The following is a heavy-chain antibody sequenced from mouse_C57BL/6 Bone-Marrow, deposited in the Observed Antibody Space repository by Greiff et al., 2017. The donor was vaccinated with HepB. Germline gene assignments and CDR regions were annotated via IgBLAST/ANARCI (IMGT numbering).Heavy chain of an antibody. V-gene: IGHV2-9*01. CDR2: IWGGGST. Sequence: VKVEESGPGLVAPSQSLSITCTVSGFSLTSYGVDWVRQPPGKGLEWLGVIWGGGSTNYNSALMSRLSISKDNSKSQVFLKMNSLQTDDTAMYYCAIYYYGSSHSHYYAMDYWGQGTSVTVSS. D-gene: IGHD1-1*01. CDR1: GFSLTSYG. CDR3: AIYYYGSSHSHYYAMDY. J-gene: IGHJ4*01.